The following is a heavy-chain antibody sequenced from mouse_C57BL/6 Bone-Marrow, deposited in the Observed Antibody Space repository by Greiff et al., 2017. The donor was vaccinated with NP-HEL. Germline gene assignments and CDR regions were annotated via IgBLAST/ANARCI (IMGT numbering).Heavy chain of an antibody. Sequence: EVQLQQSGTVLARPGASVKMSCKTSGYTFTSYWMHWVKQRPGQGLEWIGAIYPGNSDTSYNQKFKGKAKLTAVTSASTAYMELSSLTNGDSAVYYCTITTVVTRKGYYFDYWGQGTTLTVSS. CDR3: TITTVVTRKGYYFDY. CDR2: IYPGNSDT. CDR1: GYTFTSYW. D-gene: IGHD1-1*01. V-gene: IGHV1-5*01. J-gene: IGHJ2*01.